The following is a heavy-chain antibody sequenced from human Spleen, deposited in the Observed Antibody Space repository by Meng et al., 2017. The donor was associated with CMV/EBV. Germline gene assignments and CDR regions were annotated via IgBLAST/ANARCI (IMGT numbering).Heavy chain of an antibody. D-gene: IGHD3-3*01. J-gene: IGHJ4*02. Sequence: ASVKVSCKTSGYTFITYGITWVRQAPGQRLEWMAWISPYNGNTNYAQNFQGRVTLTTDTSTSTAYMELRSLRSDDTAVYYCARPHDFWSGYGGFHYWGQGTLVTVSS. CDR1: GYTFITYG. CDR2: ISPYNGNT. CDR3: ARPHDFWSGYGGFHY. V-gene: IGHV1-18*04.